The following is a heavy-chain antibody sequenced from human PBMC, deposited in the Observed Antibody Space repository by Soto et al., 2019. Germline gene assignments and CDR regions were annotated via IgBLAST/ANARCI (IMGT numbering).Heavy chain of an antibody. CDR2: IYYSGST. CDR3: ARDSPNYYDTPWLFRFDY. D-gene: IGHD3-22*01. CDR1: GGSMNTYY. V-gene: IGHV4-59*12. J-gene: IGHJ4*01. Sequence: PSETLSLTCTVSGGSMNTYYWGWFRQPPGKGLEWVGYIYYSGSTTYSPSLKSRVTISVDTSKNQFSLKLDSVTAADTAVYYCARDSPNYYDTPWLFRFDYWG.